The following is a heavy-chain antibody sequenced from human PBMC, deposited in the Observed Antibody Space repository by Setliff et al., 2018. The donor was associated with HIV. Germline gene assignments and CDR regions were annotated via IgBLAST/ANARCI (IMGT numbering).Heavy chain of an antibody. CDR2: ISVYNDNT. V-gene: IGHV1-18*01. CDR3: AREAPRYASGAFDF. J-gene: IGHJ3*01. Sequence: ASVKVSCKASGYSFNSYTIGWVRQAPAQGLEWMGWISVYNDNTNYAQKFQGRLTLTTDTSTNTVYLELRSLTSDDTAIYYCAREAPRYASGAFDFWGQGTMVTVSS. CDR1: GYSFNSYT. D-gene: IGHD3-9*01.